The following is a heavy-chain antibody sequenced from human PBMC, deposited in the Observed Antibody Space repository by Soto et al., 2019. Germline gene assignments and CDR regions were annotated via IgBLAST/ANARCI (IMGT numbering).Heavy chain of an antibody. CDR3: ARAHIAAAGTFDY. Sequence: PWGSLRLSCAASGITFSSYSMNWVRQAPGKGLEWVSSISSSSSYIYYADSVKGRFTISRDNAKNSLYLQMNSLRAEDTAVYYCARAHIAAAGTFDYWGQGTLVTVSS. CDR1: GITFSSYS. V-gene: IGHV3-21*01. J-gene: IGHJ4*02. CDR2: ISSSSSYI. D-gene: IGHD6-13*01.